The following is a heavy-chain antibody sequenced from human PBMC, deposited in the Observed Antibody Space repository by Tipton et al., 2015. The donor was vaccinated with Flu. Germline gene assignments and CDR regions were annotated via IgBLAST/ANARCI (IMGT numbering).Heavy chain of an antibody. Sequence: SLRLSCAASGFTFSDYYMSWIRQAPGKGLEWVSYISSSSSYTNYADSVKGRFTIPRDNAKNSLYLQMNSLRAEDTAVYYCARFQDIVVVPAGAFDIWGQGTMVTVSS. V-gene: IGHV3-11*06. D-gene: IGHD2-2*01. J-gene: IGHJ3*02. CDR1: GFTFSDYY. CDR2: ISSSSSYT. CDR3: ARFQDIVVVPAGAFDI.